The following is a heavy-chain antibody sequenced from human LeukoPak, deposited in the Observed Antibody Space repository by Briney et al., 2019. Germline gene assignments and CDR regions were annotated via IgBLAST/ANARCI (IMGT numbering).Heavy chain of an antibody. Sequence: PSETLSLTCTVSGGSITSYYWSYIRQPAGKGLEWIGRIHTSGSTNYNPSLKSRVTMSVDTSKNQFSLKQGSVTAADTAIYYCAREFSGTSIAARVFDSWGQGTLVTVSS. CDR3: AREFSGTSIAARVFDS. CDR1: GGSITSYY. CDR2: IHTSGST. V-gene: IGHV4-4*07. D-gene: IGHD6-6*01. J-gene: IGHJ4*02.